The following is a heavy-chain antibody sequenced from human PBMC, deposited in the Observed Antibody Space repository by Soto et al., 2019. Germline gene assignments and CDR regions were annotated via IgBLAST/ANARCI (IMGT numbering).Heavy chain of an antibody. CDR1: GFTFSSYG. CDR2: ISYDGSNK. V-gene: IGHV3-30*18. CDR3: AKDGYCSSTSCSNYYYYYGMDV. J-gene: IGHJ6*02. D-gene: IGHD2-2*01. Sequence: GGSLRLSCAASGFTFSSYGMHWVRQAPGKGLEWVAVISYDGSNKYYADSVKGRFTISRDNSKNTLYLQMNSLRAEDTAVYYCAKDGYCSSTSCSNYYYYYGMDVWGQGTTVPVSS.